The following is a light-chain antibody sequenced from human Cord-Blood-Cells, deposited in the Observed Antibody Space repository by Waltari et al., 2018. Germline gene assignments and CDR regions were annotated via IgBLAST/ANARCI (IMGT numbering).Light chain of an antibody. Sequence: QFALPPPAPVSGSPGQAFLLSRPGTSHHLGRFNYVSWYQQHPGKAPKLMIYDVSNRPSGVSNRFSGSKSGNTASLTISGLQAEDEADYYCSSYTSSRGVFGGGTKLTVL. V-gene: IGLV2-14*01. CDR3: SSYTSSRGV. CDR1: SHHLGRFNY. CDR2: DVS. J-gene: IGLJ2*01.